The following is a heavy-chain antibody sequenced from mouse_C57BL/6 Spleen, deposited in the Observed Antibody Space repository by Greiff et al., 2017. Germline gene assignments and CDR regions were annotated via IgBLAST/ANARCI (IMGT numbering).Heavy chain of an antibody. J-gene: IGHJ2*01. CDR2: IYIGNGYT. V-gene: IGHV1-58*01. D-gene: IGHD1-1*01. CDR1: GYTFTSYG. CDR3: ARGLRYYYGSLDY. Sequence: VQLQQSGAELVRPGSSVTMSCKASGYTFTSYGINWVKQWPGQGLEWIGDIYIGNGYTEYNEKFKGKATLTSDTSSSTAYMQLSSLTAEDSAIYCCARGLRYYYGSLDYWGQGTTLTVSS.